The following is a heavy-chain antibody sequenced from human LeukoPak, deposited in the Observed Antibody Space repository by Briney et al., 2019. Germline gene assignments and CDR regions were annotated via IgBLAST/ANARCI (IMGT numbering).Heavy chain of an antibody. J-gene: IGHJ4*02. CDR1: GYTFTSYA. V-gene: IGHV1-3*01. CDR3: ARDPSLLWFGESSPYFDY. CDR2: INAGNGNT. Sequence: ASVKVSCKASGYTFTSYAMHWVRQAPGQRLEWMGWINAGNGNTKYSQKFQGRVTITRDTSASTAYMELSSLRSEDTAVYYCARDPSLLWFGESSPYFDYSGQGTLVTVSS. D-gene: IGHD3-10*01.